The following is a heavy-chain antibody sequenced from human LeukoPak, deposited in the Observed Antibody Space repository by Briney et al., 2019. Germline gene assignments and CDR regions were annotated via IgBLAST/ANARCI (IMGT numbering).Heavy chain of an antibody. CDR1: GGSISSGDYY. V-gene: IGHV4-30-4*01. D-gene: IGHD4-17*01. J-gene: IGHJ3*02. CDR3: VRDLGQRYGGYGDTGGVFDI. Sequence: PSETLSLTCIVSGGSISSGDYYWSWIRQPPGKGLEWIGYTHSSESTFYNPSLENRVTISLDTSKNQLSLKLNSVTAADTAMYFCVRDLGQRYGGYGDTGGVFDIWGQGTLVTVSS. CDR2: THSSEST.